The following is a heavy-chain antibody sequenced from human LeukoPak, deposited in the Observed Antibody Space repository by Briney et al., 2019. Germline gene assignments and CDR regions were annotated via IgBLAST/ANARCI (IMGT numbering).Heavy chain of an antibody. CDR2: INHSGST. V-gene: IGHV4-39*07. Sequence: SETLSLTCTVSGGSISSSSYYWGWIRQPPGKGLEWIGEINHSGSTNYNPSLKSRVTISVDTSKNQFSLKLSSVTAADTAVYYCARGPKREIFGVVIPFDYWGQGTLVTVSS. D-gene: IGHD3-3*01. J-gene: IGHJ4*02. CDR3: ARGPKREIFGVVIPFDY. CDR1: GGSISSSSYY.